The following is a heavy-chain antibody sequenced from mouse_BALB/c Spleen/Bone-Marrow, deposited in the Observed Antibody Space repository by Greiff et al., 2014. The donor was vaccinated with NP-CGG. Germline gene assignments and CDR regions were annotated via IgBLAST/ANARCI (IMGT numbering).Heavy chain of an antibody. J-gene: IGHJ2*01. V-gene: IGHV1S81*02. Sequence: QVQLQQSGAELLKPGTSVKLSCKASGYTFTRYWMHWVKQRPGQGLEWIGELNPSNGHTNYNGKFKNKATVTVDKSSSTAYMQLSSLTSEDSAVYYCARMITTRGFDYWGQGTTRTVST. CDR1: GYTFTRYW. CDR2: LNPSNGHT. D-gene: IGHD2-4*01. CDR3: ARMITTRGFDY.